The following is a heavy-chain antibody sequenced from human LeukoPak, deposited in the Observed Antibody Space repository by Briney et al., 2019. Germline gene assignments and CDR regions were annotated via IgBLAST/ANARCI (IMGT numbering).Heavy chain of an antibody. CDR1: GFTFSSYS. Sequence: GGSLRLSCAASGFTFSSYSMNWVRQAPGKGLEWVSVISGSVTNTYYADSVKGRFTVSRDNSKNTLYLQMNSLRAEDTAVYYCATDRGIVVVPAAILEYWGQGTMVTVSS. D-gene: IGHD2-2*01. V-gene: IGHV3-23*01. J-gene: IGHJ4*02. CDR2: ISGSVTNT. CDR3: ATDRGIVVVPAAILEY.